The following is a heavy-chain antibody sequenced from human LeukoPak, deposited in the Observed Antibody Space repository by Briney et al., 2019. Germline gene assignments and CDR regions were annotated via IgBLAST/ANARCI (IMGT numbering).Heavy chain of an antibody. CDR3: ARDRVSGNPYSFDY. D-gene: IGHD1-26*01. V-gene: IGHV1-69*04. J-gene: IGHJ4*02. CDR1: GGTFSSYT. Sequence: SVKVSCKASGGTFSSYTISWVRQAPGQGLEWMGRIIPILSIANYAQKFQGRVTITADKSTSTAYMELSSLRSEDTAVYYCARDRVSGNPYSFDYWGQGTLVTVSS. CDR2: IIPILSIA.